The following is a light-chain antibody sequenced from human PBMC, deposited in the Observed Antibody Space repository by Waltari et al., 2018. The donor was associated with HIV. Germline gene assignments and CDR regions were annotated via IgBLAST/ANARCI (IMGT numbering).Light chain of an antibody. CDR2: KAS. J-gene: IGKJ2*01. V-gene: IGKV1-5*03. Sequence: DILMTQSPSTLSASVGDSVTITCRSSQSRRSWMARYQQKPGKAPKLLIYKASSVESGVPSRFSGSGSGTEFTLTISSLQPDDFATYYCQQYNSYPYTFGQGTKLEIK. CDR1: QSRRSW. CDR3: QQYNSYPYT.